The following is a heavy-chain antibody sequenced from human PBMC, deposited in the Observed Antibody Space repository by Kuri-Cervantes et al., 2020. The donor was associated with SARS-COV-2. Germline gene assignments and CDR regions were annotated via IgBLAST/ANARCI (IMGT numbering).Heavy chain of an antibody. D-gene: IGHD3-22*01. J-gene: IGHJ2*01. CDR2: FDPEDGET. CDR3: ARSSGYYRRWYFEL. Sequence: ASVKVSCKASGYTLTELSMHWVRQAPGKGLEWMGGFDPEDGETIYAQKFQGRVTMTEDTSTDTAYMELSSLRSEDTAVYYCARSSGYYRRWYFELWGRGTLVTVSS. V-gene: IGHV1-24*01. CDR1: GYTLTELS.